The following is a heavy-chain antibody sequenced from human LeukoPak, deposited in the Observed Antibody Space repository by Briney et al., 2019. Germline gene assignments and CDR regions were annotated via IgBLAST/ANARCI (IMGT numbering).Heavy chain of an antibody. D-gene: IGHD1-26*01. CDR1: GGSIITNDYW. CDR2: IDHAGTT. V-gene: IGHV4-39*01. Sequence: SETLSLTCVVSGGSIITNDYWWGWIRQPPGKGLEWIGTIDHAGTTFYNVSLKSRVTISVDTSKNQFSLKLSSVTAADTAVYYCASLRERSYYARGFDYWGQGTLVTVSS. J-gene: IGHJ4*02. CDR3: ASLRERSYYARGFDY.